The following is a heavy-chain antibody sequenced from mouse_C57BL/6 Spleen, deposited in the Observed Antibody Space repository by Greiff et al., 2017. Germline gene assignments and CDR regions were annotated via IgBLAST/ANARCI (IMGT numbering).Heavy chain of an antibody. J-gene: IGHJ4*01. CDR2: IHPNRGST. V-gene: IGHV1-64*01. D-gene: IGHD1-1*01. CDR3: AREVGYGSSYDYYAMDD. Sequence: VQLQQPGAELVKPGASVQLSCKASGYTFTSYWMHWVKQRPGQGLVWIGMIHPNRGSTNDNVKFKGKATLAVDKSSSTAYMQLSSLTSEDSAVYYCAREVGYGSSYDYYAMDDWGQGTSVTVSS. CDR1: GYTFTSYW.